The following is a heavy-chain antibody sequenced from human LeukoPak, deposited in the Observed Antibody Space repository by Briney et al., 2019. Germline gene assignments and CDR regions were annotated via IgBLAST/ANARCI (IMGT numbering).Heavy chain of an antibody. CDR3: ARDALYCSSTSCYRYWYFDL. D-gene: IGHD2-2*01. Sequence: PSETLSLTCTVSSGSINSYYWSWIRQPAGKGLEWIGRIYTSGSTNYNPSLKSRVTVSVDTSKNQFSLKLTSVTAADTAVYYCARDALYCSSTSCYRYWYFDLWGRGTLVTASS. V-gene: IGHV4-4*07. CDR2: IYTSGST. J-gene: IGHJ2*01. CDR1: SGSINSYY.